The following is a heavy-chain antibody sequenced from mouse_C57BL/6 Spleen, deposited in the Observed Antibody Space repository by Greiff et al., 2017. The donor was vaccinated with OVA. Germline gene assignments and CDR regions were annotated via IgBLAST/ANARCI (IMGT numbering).Heavy chain of an antibody. CDR1: GYSFTSYY. J-gene: IGHJ2*01. CDR2: IYPGSGNT. Sequence: LVESGPELVKPGASVKISCKASGYSFTSYYIYWVKQRPGQGLEWIGWIYPGSGNTKYNEKFKGKATLTADTSSSTAYMQLSSLTSEDSAVYYCARAHYFDYWGQGTTLTVSS. CDR3: ARAHYFDY. V-gene: IGHV1-66*01.